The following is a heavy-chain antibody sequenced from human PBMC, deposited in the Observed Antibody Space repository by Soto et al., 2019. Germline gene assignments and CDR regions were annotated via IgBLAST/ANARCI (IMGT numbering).Heavy chain of an antibody. J-gene: IGHJ4*02. CDR2: SSWNSDNT. Sequence: EVHLVESGGGVAQPGGSLRLACATSGFTFDDYAMHWVRQAPGKGVEWVSGSSWNSDNTGYADSVKGRFPISRDNAKRALLLQMNSLRSEDTALYFCARTTLGYGKPLDSWGQGTQVTVSS. D-gene: IGHD1-1*01. V-gene: IGHV3-9*01. CDR1: GFTFDDYA. CDR3: ARTTLGYGKPLDS.